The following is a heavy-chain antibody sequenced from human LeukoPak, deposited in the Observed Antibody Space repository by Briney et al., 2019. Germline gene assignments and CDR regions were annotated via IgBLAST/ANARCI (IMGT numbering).Heavy chain of an antibody. CDR1: GGTFSSYA. CDR2: IIPIFGTA. Sequence: ASVKVSCKASGGTFSSYAISWVRQAPGQGLEWMGGIIPIFGTANYAQKFQGRVTITADESTSTAYMELSSLRSEDTAVHYCARGDYYGSGSYYFDYWGQGTLVTVSS. CDR3: ARGDYYGSGSYYFDY. D-gene: IGHD3-10*01. J-gene: IGHJ4*02. V-gene: IGHV1-69*13.